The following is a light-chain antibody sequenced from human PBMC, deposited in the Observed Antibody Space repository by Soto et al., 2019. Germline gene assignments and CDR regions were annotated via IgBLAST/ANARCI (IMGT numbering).Light chain of an antibody. CDR1: QSISRQ. CDR3: LHYHSYWT. J-gene: IGKJ1*01. V-gene: IGKV1-5*03. CDR2: QAS. Sequence: IQMTQSPSTLSASVGDRVSITCRASQSISRQLAWYQQKPGKAPNLLLYQASNLETGVPSRFTGSGSGPEFARTVSRLKPDDLATYYDLHYHSYWTFGQGTKVDVK.